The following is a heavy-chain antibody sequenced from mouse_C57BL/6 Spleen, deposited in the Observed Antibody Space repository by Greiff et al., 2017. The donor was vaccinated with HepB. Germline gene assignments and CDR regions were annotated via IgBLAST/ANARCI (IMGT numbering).Heavy chain of an antibody. V-gene: IGHV1-20*01. CDR2: INPYNGDT. CDR3: AREGIITTVVAHWYFDV. Sequence: EVKLQESGPELVKPGDSVKISCKASGYSFTGYFMNWVMQSHGKSLEWIGRINPYNGDTFYNQKFKGKATLTVDKSSSTSHMELRGLTSEDSAVYYCAREGIITTVVAHWYFDVWGTGTTVTVSS. D-gene: IGHD1-1*01. CDR1: GYSFTGYF. J-gene: IGHJ1*03.